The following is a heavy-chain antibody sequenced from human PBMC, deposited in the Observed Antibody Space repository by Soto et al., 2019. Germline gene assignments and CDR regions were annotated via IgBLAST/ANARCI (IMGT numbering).Heavy chain of an antibody. CDR3: AGVAARRVYPDY. V-gene: IGHV3-23*01. CDR2: ISRSGGST. Sequence: EVQLLESGGGLVQPGGSLRLSCAASGFTFSSYAISWVRQAPGKGLEWVSAISRSGGSTYYADSVKGRFTISRDNSKNTLYLQMNSLRAEDTAVYYCAGVAARRVYPDYWGQGTLVTVSS. D-gene: IGHD6-6*01. J-gene: IGHJ4*02. CDR1: GFTFSSYA.